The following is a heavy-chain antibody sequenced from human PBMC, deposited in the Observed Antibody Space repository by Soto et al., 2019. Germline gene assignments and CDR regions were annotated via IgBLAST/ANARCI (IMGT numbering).Heavy chain of an antibody. CDR1: GGSFSGYY. J-gene: IGHJ6*03. CDR2: INHSGIT. V-gene: IGHV4-34*01. CDR3: ARRLVLLLIGESKNYMDV. Sequence: QVQPQQLGAGLLKPLETLSLACAVYGGSFSGYYWSWIRQLPGKGLEWIAEINHSGITNYSPSLTSRVTLSLDRSKNQFSLKLSSVTAADTAVYYCARRLVLLLIGESKNYMDVWGKGTTVTVSS. D-gene: IGHD3-10*01.